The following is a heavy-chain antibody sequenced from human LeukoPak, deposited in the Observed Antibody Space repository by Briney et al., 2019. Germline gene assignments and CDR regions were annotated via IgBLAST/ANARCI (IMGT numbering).Heavy chain of an antibody. CDR2: IYPGDSAT. J-gene: IGHJ4*02. V-gene: IGHV5-51*01. CDR3: ARRYYGSGSGYYFDY. D-gene: IGHD3-10*01. Sequence: PGESLKICCKGSGYCFTSYWIGGVRQLRGKGVGLMGIIYPGDSATNYSPFLQGQVTISADRSSSTAYLQWSSLKASDTAMYYCARRYYGSGSGYYFDYWGQGTLVTVSS. CDR1: GYCFTSYW.